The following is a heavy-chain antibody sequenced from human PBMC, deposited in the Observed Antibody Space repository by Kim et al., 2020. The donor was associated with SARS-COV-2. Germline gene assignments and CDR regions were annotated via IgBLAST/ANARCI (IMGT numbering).Heavy chain of an antibody. Sequence: ASVKVSCKASGYTFTGYYMHWVRQASGQGLEWMGWINPNSGGTNYAQKFQGWVTMTRDTSISTAYMELSRLRSDDTAVYYCARGVMEPAAMLYYYYYGMDVWGQGTTVTVSS. J-gene: IGHJ6*02. CDR2: INPNSGGT. CDR1: GYTFTGYY. D-gene: IGHD2-2*01. CDR3: ARGVMEPAAMLYYYYYGMDV. V-gene: IGHV1-2*04.